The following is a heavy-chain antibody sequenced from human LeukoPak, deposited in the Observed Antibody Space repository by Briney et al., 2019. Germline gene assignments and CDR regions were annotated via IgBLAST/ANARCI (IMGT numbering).Heavy chain of an antibody. CDR3: ARAYGRSSTSWKFDY. V-gene: IGHV1-18*04. Sequence: ASVKVSCKASGYTFTSYGISWVRQAPGHGLEWMGWISAYNGNTNYAQKLQGRVTMTTDTSTSTAYMELRSLRSDDTAVYYCARAYGRSSTSWKFDYWGQGTLVTVSS. D-gene: IGHD2-2*01. CDR1: GYTFTSYG. J-gene: IGHJ4*02. CDR2: ISAYNGNT.